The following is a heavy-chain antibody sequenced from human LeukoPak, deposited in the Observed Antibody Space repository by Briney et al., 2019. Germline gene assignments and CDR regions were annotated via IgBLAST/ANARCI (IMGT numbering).Heavy chain of an antibody. CDR1: GGTVFFSYA. Sequence: SVKVSCKGSGGTVFFSYAISWGRQAPGQGLVWIGRIIPIIGISNDAQTFQSSVTTTADKSTTTAYMELSPLRSEDTAVYYCASEDYYEGRGYGAFDIWGQGTMVTVPS. J-gene: IGHJ3*02. CDR3: ASEDYYEGRGYGAFDI. D-gene: IGHD3-22*01. CDR2: IIPIIGIS. V-gene: IGHV1-69*04.